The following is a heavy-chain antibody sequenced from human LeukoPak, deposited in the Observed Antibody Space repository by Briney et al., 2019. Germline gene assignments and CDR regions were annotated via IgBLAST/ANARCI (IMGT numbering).Heavy chain of an antibody. CDR3: AKDMAYSSGWYGIDY. J-gene: IGHJ4*02. CDR2: ISGDGGST. D-gene: IGHD6-19*01. V-gene: IGHV3-43*02. CDR1: GFTFDDYA. Sequence: GGSQRLSCEASGFTFDDYAMHWVRQAPGKGLEWVSLISGDGGSTHHADSVKGRFTISRGNSKNSLYLQMNSLRTEDTALYYCAKDMAYSSGWYGIDYWGQGTLVTVSS.